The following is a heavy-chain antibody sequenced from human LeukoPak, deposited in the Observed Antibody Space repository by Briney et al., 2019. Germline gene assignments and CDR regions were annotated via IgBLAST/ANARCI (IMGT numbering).Heavy chain of an antibody. CDR3: ARAKGGAAAGAWFDP. CDR1: GYTFTSYG. J-gene: IGHJ5*02. Sequence: ASVKVSCKASGYTFTSYGISWVRQAPGQGLEWMGWISAYKGNTNYAQKLQGRVTMTTDTSTSTAYMELRSLRSDDTAVYYCARAKGGAAAGAWFDPWGQGTLVTVSS. CDR2: ISAYKGNT. D-gene: IGHD6-13*01. V-gene: IGHV1-18*01.